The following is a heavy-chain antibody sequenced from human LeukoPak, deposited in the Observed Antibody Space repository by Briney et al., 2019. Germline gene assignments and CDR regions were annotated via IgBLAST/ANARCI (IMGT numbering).Heavy chain of an antibody. J-gene: IGHJ4*02. Sequence: SETLSLTCTVSGGSISSHYWSWIRQPPGKALEWIGYIYYSGSTNYNPSLRSRVTISVDSSKNQFSLKLSSVTAADTAVYYCARGSGQWGFDSWGQGTLVTVSS. V-gene: IGHV4-59*11. CDR2: IYYSGST. CDR1: GGSISSHY. D-gene: IGHD3-10*01. CDR3: ARGSGQWGFDS.